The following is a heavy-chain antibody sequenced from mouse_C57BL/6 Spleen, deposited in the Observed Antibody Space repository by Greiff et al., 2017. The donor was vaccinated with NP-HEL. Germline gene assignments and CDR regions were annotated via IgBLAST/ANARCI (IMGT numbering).Heavy chain of an antibody. D-gene: IGHD2-5*01. J-gene: IGHJ2*01. V-gene: IGHV1-4*01. Sequence: QVQLQQSGAELARPGASVKMSCKASGYTFTSYTMHWVKQRPGQGLEWIGYINPSSGYTKYPNKFKDKATLTADKSSSTAYMQLSSLTSEDSAVXYCARGGSNYSFDYWGQGTTLTVSS. CDR3: ARGGSNYSFDY. CDR2: INPSSGYT. CDR1: GYTFTSYT.